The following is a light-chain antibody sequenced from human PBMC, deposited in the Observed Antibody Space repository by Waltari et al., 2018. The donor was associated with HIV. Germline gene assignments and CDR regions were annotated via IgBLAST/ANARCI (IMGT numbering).Light chain of an antibody. Sequence: EIVLMQSPGTLSLSPGERATLSCRASQSVSTTLAWYQQKPGQAPRLLIYGASSRATGIPDRFSGSGSGTDFTLTISRLEPEDFTVYYCQQYSNSGPITFGQGTRLEIK. CDR2: GAS. J-gene: IGKJ5*01. CDR3: QQYSNSGPIT. V-gene: IGKV3-20*01. CDR1: QSVSTT.